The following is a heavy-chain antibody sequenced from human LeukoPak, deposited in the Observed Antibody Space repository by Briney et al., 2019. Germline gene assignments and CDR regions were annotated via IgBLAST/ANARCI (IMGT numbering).Heavy chain of an antibody. CDR3: ARDPSGSYSSEAWFDY. D-gene: IGHD1-26*01. V-gene: IGHV4-4*07. Sequence: SETLSLTCTVSGGSISGYYWSWIRQPAGKGLELIGRIYSSGTTNYNPSLKSRVTISVDTSKNQFSLKLSSVTAADTAVYYCARDPSGSYSSEAWFDYWGQGTLVTVSS. J-gene: IGHJ4*02. CDR1: GGSISGYY. CDR2: IYSSGTT.